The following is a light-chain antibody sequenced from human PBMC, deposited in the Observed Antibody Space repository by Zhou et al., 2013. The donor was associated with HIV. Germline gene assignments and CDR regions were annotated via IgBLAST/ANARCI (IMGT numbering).Light chain of an antibody. CDR2: AAS. V-gene: IGKV1-27*01. CDR3: QKYNAALT. J-gene: IGKJ4*01. CDR1: QGISNY. Sequence: DIQMTQSPSSLSASVGERVTITCRASQGISNYLAWYQQKPGKAPKLLIYAASTLQSGVPSRFSGSGSGTDFTLTISSLQPEDVSTYYCQKYNAALTFGGGTKVEI.